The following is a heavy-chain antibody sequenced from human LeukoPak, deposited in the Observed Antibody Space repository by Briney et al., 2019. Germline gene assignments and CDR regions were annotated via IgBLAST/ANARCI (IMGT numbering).Heavy chain of an antibody. V-gene: IGHV3-30*02. CDR3: ARTNVLRFLEWFPSFDY. Sequence: GGSLRLSCAASGFTFSSYGMHWVRQAPGKGLEWVAFIRYDGSNKYYADSVKGRFTISRDNSKNTLYLQMNSLRAEDTAVYYCARTNVLRFLEWFPSFDYWGQGTLVTVSS. CDR2: IRYDGSNK. J-gene: IGHJ4*02. D-gene: IGHD3-3*01. CDR1: GFTFSSYG.